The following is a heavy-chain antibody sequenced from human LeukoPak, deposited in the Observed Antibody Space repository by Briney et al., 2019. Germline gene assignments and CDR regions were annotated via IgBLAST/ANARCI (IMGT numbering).Heavy chain of an antibody. D-gene: IGHD2-2*01. CDR3: ARDEPSYCSSTSCPHLGWFDP. CDR2: ISAYNGNT. J-gene: IGHJ5*02. Sequence: ASVKVSCKASGYTFTSYGISWVRQAPGQGLEWMGWISAYNGNTNYAQKLQGKVTMTTDTSTSTAYMELRSLRSDDTAVYYCARDEPSYCSSTSCPHLGWFDPWGQGTLVTVSS. V-gene: IGHV1-18*01. CDR1: GYTFTSYG.